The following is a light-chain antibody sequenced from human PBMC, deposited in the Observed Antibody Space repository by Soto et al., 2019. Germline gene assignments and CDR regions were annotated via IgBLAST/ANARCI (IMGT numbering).Light chain of an antibody. J-gene: IGLJ3*02. CDR1: SGHSSYA. CDR2: VNSDGSH. Sequence: QSVLTQSPSASASLGASVKLTCTLSSGHSSYAIAWHQQQPEKGPRYLMKVNSDGSHRKGDGIPDRFSGSSSGAERYLTISSLQSEDEADYYCQTWGTPWVFGGGTKLTVL. V-gene: IGLV4-69*01. CDR3: QTWGTPWV.